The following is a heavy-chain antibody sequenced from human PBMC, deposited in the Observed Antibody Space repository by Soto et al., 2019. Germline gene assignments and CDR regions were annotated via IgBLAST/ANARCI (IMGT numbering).Heavy chain of an antibody. CDR1: GLTFRTSG. CDR2: MWYDGSTQ. V-gene: IGHV3-33*01. J-gene: IGHJ3*02. CDR3: ARDLSRSGSFSRNDAFNI. D-gene: IGHD6-25*01. Sequence: QVQVVESGGGVVQPGRSLRLSCAASGLTFRTSGMHWVRQAPGKGPEWVAVMWYDGSTQYYADSVKGRFTISRDSSKNTLYLQMNSLRAEDTAVYYCARDLSRSGSFSRNDAFNIWGQGTMVTVSS.